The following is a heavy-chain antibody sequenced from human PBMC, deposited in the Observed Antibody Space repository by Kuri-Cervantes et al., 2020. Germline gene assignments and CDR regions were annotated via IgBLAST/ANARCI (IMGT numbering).Heavy chain of an antibody. CDR1: GGSFSGYY. CDR2: VSYTEGT. Sequence: SQTLSLTCAVYGGSFSGYYWSWIRQPPGKRLEWIGYVSYTEGTNYNPSLKSRVTISIDTSKNQFSLKLNSVTAADTAVYYCASDAVGTRAPRFDYWGQGTLVTVSS. J-gene: IGHJ4*02. D-gene: IGHD1-26*01. V-gene: IGHV4-59*01. CDR3: ASDAVGTRAPRFDY.